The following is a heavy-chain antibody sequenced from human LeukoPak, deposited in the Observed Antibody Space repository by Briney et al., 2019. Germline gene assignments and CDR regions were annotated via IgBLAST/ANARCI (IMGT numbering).Heavy chain of an antibody. CDR1: GGSISSGGYY. V-gene: IGHV4-31*03. J-gene: IGHJ4*02. CDR2: IYYSGST. CDR3: ARAHPQPHIVVVTASYYFDY. Sequence: PSETLSLTCTVSGGSISSGGYYWSWIRQHPGKGLEWIGYIYYSGSTNYNPSLKSRVTISVDTSKNQFSLKLSSVTAADTAVYYCARAHPQPHIVVVTASYYFDYWGQGTLVTVSS. D-gene: IGHD2-21*02.